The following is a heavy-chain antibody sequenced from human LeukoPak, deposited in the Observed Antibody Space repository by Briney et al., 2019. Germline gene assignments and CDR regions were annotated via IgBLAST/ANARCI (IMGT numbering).Heavy chain of an antibody. Sequence: ASVKLSCTASGYTFTVHYLHWVRQAPGQGPEWMGWFNPNSGDANYAQRFQGRVTMTRVTSISTAYMEMKGLTIDDTAVYYCARDKGSGMLPFDYWGQGTRVTVSS. CDR1: GYTFTVHY. CDR2: FNPNSGDA. V-gene: IGHV1-2*02. D-gene: IGHD1-1*01. CDR3: ARDKGSGMLPFDY. J-gene: IGHJ4*02.